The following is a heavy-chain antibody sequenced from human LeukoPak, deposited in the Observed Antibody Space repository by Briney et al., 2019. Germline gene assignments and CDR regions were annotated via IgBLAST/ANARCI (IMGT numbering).Heavy chain of an antibody. Sequence: GGSLRLSCAASGFTFSSHWMTWVRQAPGKGLEWVANIKQGGSDIYYVDSVKGRFTISRDDAKNSLYLQMSSLRAEDTAVYYCARGPNFGDYVDFLDYWGQGALVTVS. V-gene: IGHV3-7*01. CDR1: GFTFSSHW. CDR2: IKQGGSDI. J-gene: IGHJ4*02. D-gene: IGHD4-17*01. CDR3: ARGPNFGDYVDFLDY.